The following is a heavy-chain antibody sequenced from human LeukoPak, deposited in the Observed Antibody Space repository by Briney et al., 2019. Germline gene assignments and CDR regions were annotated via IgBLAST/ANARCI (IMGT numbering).Heavy chain of an antibody. D-gene: IGHD5/OR15-5a*01. CDR1: GGTFSSYA. Sequence: SVKVSCKSSGGTFSSYAISWVRQAPGQGLEWMGRIIPILGIANYAQKFQGRVTITADKSTSTAYMELSSLRSEDTAVYYCAREGSNDAFDIWGQGTMVTVSS. CDR2: IIPILGIA. V-gene: IGHV1-69*04. J-gene: IGHJ3*02. CDR3: AREGSNDAFDI.